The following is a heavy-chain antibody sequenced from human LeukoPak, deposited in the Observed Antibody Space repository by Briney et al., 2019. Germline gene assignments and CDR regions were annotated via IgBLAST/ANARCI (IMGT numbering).Heavy chain of an antibody. V-gene: IGHV3-64*01. J-gene: IGHJ3*02. D-gene: IGHD6-13*01. Sequence: GGSLRLSCAASGFTFSSYAMHWVRQAPGKGLEYVSAISSNGGNTYYANSVKGRFTISRDNSKDTLYLQMGSLRAEDMAVYYCASSVRSSWDVPNDAFDIWGQGTMVTVSS. CDR3: ASSVRSSWDVPNDAFDI. CDR1: GFTFSSYA. CDR2: ISSNGGNT.